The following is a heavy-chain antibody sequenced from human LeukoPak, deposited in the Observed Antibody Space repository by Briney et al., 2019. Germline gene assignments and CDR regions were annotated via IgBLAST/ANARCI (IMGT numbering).Heavy chain of an antibody. CDR1: GFTFDDYG. Sequence: GGSLRLSCAASGFTFDDYGMSWVRQAPGKGLEWVSGINWNGGSTGYADSVKGRFTISRDNAKNSLYLQMNSLRAEDTALYYCARGSGYSGYDEVFDYWGQGTLVTVSS. J-gene: IGHJ4*02. V-gene: IGHV3-20*04. D-gene: IGHD5-12*01. CDR3: ARGSGYSGYDEVFDY. CDR2: INWNGGST.